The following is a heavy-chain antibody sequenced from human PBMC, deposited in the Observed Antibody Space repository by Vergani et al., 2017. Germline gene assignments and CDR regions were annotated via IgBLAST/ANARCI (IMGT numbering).Heavy chain of an antibody. D-gene: IGHD2/OR15-2a*01. J-gene: IGHJ4*02. V-gene: IGHV3-23*01. Sequence: EVHLLESGGGQVEAGGSLRLSCVASGFTFSNSAMSWVRQTSGKGLEWVSAISGHGDRTYYASSVKGRFTISSDNSTNTVYLQMNSLKAEDRATYYCAREERSNTSPFVGDWGQGTRVTV. CDR3: AREERSNTSPFVGD. CDR2: ISGHGDRT. CDR1: GFTFSNSA.